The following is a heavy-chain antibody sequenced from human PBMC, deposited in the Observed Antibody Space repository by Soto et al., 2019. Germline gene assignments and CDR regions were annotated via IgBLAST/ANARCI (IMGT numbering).Heavy chain of an antibody. D-gene: IGHD2-15*01. CDR2: ISYDGSNK. J-gene: IGHJ6*02. Sequence: GGSLRLSCAASGFTFSSYGMHWVRQAPGKGLEWVAVISYDGSNKYYADSVKGRFTISRDNSKNTLYLQMNSLRAEDTAVYYCAKDSGGYCSGGSCYSGYYYYGMDVWGQGTTVTVSS. CDR3: AKDSGGYCSGGSCYSGYYYYGMDV. V-gene: IGHV3-30*18. CDR1: GFTFSSYG.